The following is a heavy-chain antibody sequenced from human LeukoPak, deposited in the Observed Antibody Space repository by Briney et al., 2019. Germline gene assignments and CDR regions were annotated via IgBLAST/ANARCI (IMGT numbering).Heavy chain of an antibody. CDR1: GYESTGYTFPKYG. V-gene: IGHV1-18*01. CDR2: ISVRDGDT. J-gene: IGHJ4*02. CDR3: ARLKFGVNSSDK. D-gene: IGHD4-23*01. Sequence: ASVKVSCKVSGYESTGYTFPKYGINWIRQAPGQGLEWMGWISVRDGDTNYAQNIQDRVTMTTDTPTRTFYMEVRSLRSDDTAVYYCARLKFGVNSSDKWGQGTLVTVSP.